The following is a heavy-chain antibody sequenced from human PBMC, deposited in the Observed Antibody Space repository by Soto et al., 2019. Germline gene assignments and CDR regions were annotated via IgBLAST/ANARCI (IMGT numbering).Heavy chain of an antibody. Sequence: PGGSLRLSCAASGFTFSNAWMSWVRQAPGKGLEWVGRIKSKTDGGTTDYAAPVKGRFTISRDDSKNTLYLQMNSLKTEDTAVYYCTTSRNFYGFTYYFDFWGPGTLLTVSS. CDR3: TTSRNFYGFTYYFDF. CDR1: GFTFSNAW. J-gene: IGHJ4*02. CDR2: IKSKTDGGTT. D-gene: IGHD3-10*01. V-gene: IGHV3-15*01.